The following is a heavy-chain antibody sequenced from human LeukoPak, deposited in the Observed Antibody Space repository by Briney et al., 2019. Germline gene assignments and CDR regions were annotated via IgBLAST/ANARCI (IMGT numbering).Heavy chain of an antibody. CDR3: AREPNDYGDYDTFFDY. CDR2: INQDGSVK. V-gene: IGHV3-7*01. CDR1: GFTFSSYW. D-gene: IGHD4-17*01. Sequence: GGSLRLSCSASGFTFSSYWMSWVRQAPGKGLEWVANINQDGSVKYHVDSVKGRFTISRDNAKNSLYLQMNSLRAEDTAVYYCAREPNDYGDYDTFFDYWGQGTLVTVSS. J-gene: IGHJ4*02.